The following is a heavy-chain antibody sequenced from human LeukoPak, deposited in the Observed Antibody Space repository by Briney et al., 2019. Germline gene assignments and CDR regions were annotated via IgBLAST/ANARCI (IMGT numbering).Heavy chain of an antibody. CDR2: IYYSGST. V-gene: IGHV4-31*03. J-gene: IGHJ6*02. CDR3: ARRCSGGSCYRPEGVMDV. D-gene: IGHD2-15*01. Sequence: SETLSLTCTVSGGSISSGGYYWSWIRQHPGKGLEWIGYIYYSGSTYYNPSLKSRVTISVDTSKNQFSLKLSSVTAADTAVYYCARRCSGGSCYRPEGVMDVWGQGTTVTVSS. CDR1: GGSISSGGYY.